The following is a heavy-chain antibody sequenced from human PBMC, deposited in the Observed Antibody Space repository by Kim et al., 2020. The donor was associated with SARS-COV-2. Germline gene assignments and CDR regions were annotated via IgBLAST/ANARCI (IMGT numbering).Heavy chain of an antibody. D-gene: IGHD2-15*01. CDR3: ARGGGGRNRNPFDY. CDR2: IYHSGST. Sequence: SETLSLTCAVSGGSISSSNWWSWVRQPPGKGLEWIGEIYHSGSTNYNPSLKSRVTISVDKSKNQFSLKLSSVTAADTDVYYCARGGGGRNRNPFDYWGQGTLVTVSS. CDR1: GGSISSSNW. J-gene: IGHJ4*02. V-gene: IGHV4-4*02.